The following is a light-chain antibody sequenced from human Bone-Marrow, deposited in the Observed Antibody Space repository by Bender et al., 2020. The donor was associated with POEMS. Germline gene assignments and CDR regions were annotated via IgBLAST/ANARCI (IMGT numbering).Light chain of an antibody. V-gene: IGLV2-11*01. Sequence: QSALTQPRSVSGSPGQSVTISCTGTSSDVGGYNYVSWYQQHPGKAPKLMIYVVNKRPSGVPDRFSGSKSGNTASLTISGLQADDEADYYCSYAGTYTLIFGGGTKLTVL. CDR1: SSDVGGYNY. J-gene: IGLJ2*01. CDR3: CSYAGTYTLI. CDR2: VVN.